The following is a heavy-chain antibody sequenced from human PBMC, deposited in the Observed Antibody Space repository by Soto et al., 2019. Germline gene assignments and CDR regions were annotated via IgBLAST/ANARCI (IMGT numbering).Heavy chain of an antibody. CDR3: ARESGGATATLDYYYFYMDV. V-gene: IGHV1-2*04. CDR1: GDSFNDYY. CDR2: INPNGGVT. Sequence: QVQLVQSGAEVRKPGASVTVSCRSSGDSFNDYYIHGVRQAPGQGFEWMGWINPNGGVTKYAQKFSGWVSMTRDTSIRTVYMQLSRLRSDDTAVYYCARESGGATATLDYYYFYMDVWGTGTTVTVSS. D-gene: IGHD5-12*01. J-gene: IGHJ6*03.